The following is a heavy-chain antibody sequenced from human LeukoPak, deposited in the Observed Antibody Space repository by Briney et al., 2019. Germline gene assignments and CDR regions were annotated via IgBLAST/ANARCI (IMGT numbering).Heavy chain of an antibody. CDR1: GFTLCSYW. D-gene: IGHD5-24*01. CDR3: ARELGRLQPYYYYYGMDV. J-gene: IGHJ6*02. CDR2: IKQDGSEK. V-gene: IGHV3-7*01. Sequence: GGSLRLPCAASGFTLCSYWMSWVRQAPGKGLEWVANIKQDGSEKYYVGSVKGRFTISRDNAKNSLYLQMNSLRAEDTAVYYCARELGRLQPYYYYYGMDVWGQGTTVTVSS.